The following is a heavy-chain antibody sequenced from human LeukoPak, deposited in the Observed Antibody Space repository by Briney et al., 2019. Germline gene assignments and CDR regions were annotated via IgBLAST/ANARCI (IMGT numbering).Heavy chain of an antibody. Sequence: MESGPTLVNPTQTLTLTCTFSGFSLSTSGVGVGWIRQPPGKALEWLALIYWNDGKPYNPSLKSRLTITKDASKNQVVLTMTNVDPVDTATYYCAHTYYYDSNGRHYYFDYWGQGTLVTVSS. J-gene: IGHJ4*02. CDR1: GFSLSTSGVG. V-gene: IGHV2-5*01. D-gene: IGHD3-22*01. CDR2: IYWNDGK. CDR3: AHTYYYDSNGRHYYFDY.